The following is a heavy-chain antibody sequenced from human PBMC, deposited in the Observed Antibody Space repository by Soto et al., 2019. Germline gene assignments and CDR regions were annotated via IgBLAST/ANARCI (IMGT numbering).Heavy chain of an antibody. D-gene: IGHD2-8*01. V-gene: IGHV1-18*01. CDR2: ISAYNGNT. CDR1: GYTFTSYG. J-gene: IGHJ3*02. CDR3: ATGYCTNGVCFNDAFDI. Sequence: GASVKVSCKASGYTFTSYGISWVRQAPGQGLEWMGWISAYNGNTNYAQKLQGRVTMTTDTSTSTAYMELRSLRSEDTAVYYCATGYCTNGVCFNDAFDIWGQGTMVTVSS.